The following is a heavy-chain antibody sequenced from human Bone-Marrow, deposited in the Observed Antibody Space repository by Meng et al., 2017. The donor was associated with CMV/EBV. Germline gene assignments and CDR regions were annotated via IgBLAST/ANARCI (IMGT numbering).Heavy chain of an antibody. J-gene: IGHJ6*01. Sequence: GTLSLTCAASGFTFSSYSMNWVRQAPGKGLEWVSSISSSSSYIYYADSVKGRFTISRDNAKNTLYLQMNSLRAEDTAVYYCARRAGEVGATFYYYYGMGVWGPGTTVTGSS. V-gene: IGHV3-21*01. D-gene: IGHD1-26*01. CDR2: ISSSSSYI. CDR1: GFTFSSYS. CDR3: ARRAGEVGATFYYYYGMGV.